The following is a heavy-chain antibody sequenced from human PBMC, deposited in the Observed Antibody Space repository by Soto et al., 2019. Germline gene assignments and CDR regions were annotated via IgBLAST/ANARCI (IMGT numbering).Heavy chain of an antibody. V-gene: IGHV4-38-2*02. J-gene: IGHJ4*01. CDR2: IYHGGTS. CDR3: ARVHVMVVAGSTSDY. D-gene: IGHD6-19*01. Sequence: SETLSLTCTVSGYSISNGSYWAWIRQPPGKGPEWIASIYHGGTSFYNPSLMSRITISVDTSNNQFSLKLTSVTAADTAVYYCARVHVMVVAGSTSDYWGHGTLVTVSS. CDR1: GYSISNGSY.